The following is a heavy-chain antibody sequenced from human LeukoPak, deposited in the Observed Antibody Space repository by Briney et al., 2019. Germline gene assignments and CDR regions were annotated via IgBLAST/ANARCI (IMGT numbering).Heavy chain of an antibody. V-gene: IGHV4-34*01. CDR3: ARGRRRYCSGGSCYGGWFDP. CDR2: INHSGST. CDR1: GGSFSGYY. D-gene: IGHD2-15*01. J-gene: IGHJ5*02. Sequence: SSETLSLTCAVYGGSFSGYYWSWIRQPPGKGLEWIGEINHSGSTNYNPSLKSRVTISVDTSKNQFSLKLSSVTAADTAVYYCARGRRRYCSGGSCYGGWFDPWGQGTLVTVPS.